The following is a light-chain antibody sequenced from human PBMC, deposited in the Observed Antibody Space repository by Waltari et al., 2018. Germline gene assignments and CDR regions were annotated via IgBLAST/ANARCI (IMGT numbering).Light chain of an antibody. CDR1: QNIYSN. CDR3: QHYYDNPYS. CDR2: AAS. V-gene: IGKV1-6*01. Sequence: IQMTQSPSALSASVGDRVTISCRASQNIYSNLAWYQQKPGKAPKLLIYAASSLQSGIPSRFSGSGSGTDFTLIISSLQPEDSAGYYCQHYYDNPYSFGQGTKVEIK. J-gene: IGKJ2*03.